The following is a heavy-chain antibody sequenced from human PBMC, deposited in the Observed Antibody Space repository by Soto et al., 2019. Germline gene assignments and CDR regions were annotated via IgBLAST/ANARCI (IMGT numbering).Heavy chain of an antibody. CDR1: GFTFSSYA. D-gene: IGHD1-1*01. V-gene: IGHV3-23*04. CDR2: TNGDGSKT. CDR3: VRGRVGTGAFDI. Sequence: VQLVASGGGLQQPGGSLRLSCAASGFTFSSYAMSWVRRTPGEGLEWVSATNGDGSKTYVAESVKGRFTISRDNSMNTLFLEMHSLRAVDTAVYHCVRGRVGTGAFDIWGQGTLVTVSS. J-gene: IGHJ3*02.